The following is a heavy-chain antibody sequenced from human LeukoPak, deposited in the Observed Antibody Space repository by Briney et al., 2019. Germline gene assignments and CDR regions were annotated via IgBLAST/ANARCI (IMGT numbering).Heavy chain of an antibody. CDR3: ARHYYDTLTGYTNAYNWFDP. D-gene: IGHD3-9*01. J-gene: IGHJ5*02. CDR1: GGSISSYY. V-gene: IGHV4-59*01. Sequence: PSETLSLTCTVSGGSISSYYWSCIRQPPGKGREGIGYIYYSGRTNYNPSLKSRITISEDTSKNQFSLKLKSVTAADTGVYYCARHYYDTLTGYTNAYNWFDPWGQGTLVTVSS. CDR2: IYYSGRT.